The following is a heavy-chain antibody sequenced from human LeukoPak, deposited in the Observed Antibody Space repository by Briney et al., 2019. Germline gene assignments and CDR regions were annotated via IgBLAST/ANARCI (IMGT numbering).Heavy chain of an antibody. D-gene: IGHD3-22*01. CDR1: GDSMGSFY. V-gene: IGHV4-4*07. CDR3: ARANTYYYDSSGYCSFDI. CDR2: IYSSGTT. Sequence: SETLSLTCTVSGDSMGSFYWSWIRQSAGRGLEWIGHIYSSGTTKNNPSYKSRVTMSVDTSKNQFSLKLSSVTAADTAVYYCARANTYYYDSSGYCSFDIWGQGTMVTVSS. J-gene: IGHJ3*02.